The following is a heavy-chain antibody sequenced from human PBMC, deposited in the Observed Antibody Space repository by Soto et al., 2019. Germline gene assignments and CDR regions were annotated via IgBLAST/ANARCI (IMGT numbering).Heavy chain of an antibody. Sequence: GGSLRLSCAASGFTFSSYGMHWVRQAPGKGLEWVAVISYDGSNKYYADSVKGRFTISRDNSKNTLYLQMNSLRAEDTAVYYCAKDSVPNYDFWSGYYTGYYYYGMDVWGQGTTVTVS. CDR1: GFTFSSYG. D-gene: IGHD3-3*01. CDR3: AKDSVPNYDFWSGYYTGYYYYGMDV. V-gene: IGHV3-30*18. CDR2: ISYDGSNK. J-gene: IGHJ6*02.